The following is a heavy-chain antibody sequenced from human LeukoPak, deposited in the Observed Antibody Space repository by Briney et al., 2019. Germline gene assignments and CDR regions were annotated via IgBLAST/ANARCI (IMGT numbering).Heavy chain of an antibody. CDR2: IYGGGST. D-gene: IGHD6-19*01. Sequence: GGSLRLSCAASGFIFSSYSMNWVRQAPGKGLEWVSIIYGGGSTYHADSVKGRFTISRDNSKNALYLQMNSLRAEDTAVYYCARPSDSSGCCTFDYWGQGALVTVSS. J-gene: IGHJ4*02. CDR1: GFIFSSYS. V-gene: IGHV3-53*01. CDR3: ARPSDSSGCCTFDY.